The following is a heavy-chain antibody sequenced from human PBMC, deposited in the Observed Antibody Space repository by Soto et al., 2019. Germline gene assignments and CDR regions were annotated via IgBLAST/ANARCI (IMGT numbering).Heavy chain of an antibody. CDR1: GGSIYTYY. CDR3: ARELKRGFDY. CDR2: IYYSGST. V-gene: IGHV4-59*01. D-gene: IGHD3-16*01. J-gene: IGHJ4*02. Sequence: SETLSLTCNVSGGSIYTYYWNWIRQPPGKGLEWIGYIYYSGSTSYNPSLKSRVTISVDTSKNQFSLKLSSVTAADTAVYYCARELKRGFDYWGQGTLVTVSS.